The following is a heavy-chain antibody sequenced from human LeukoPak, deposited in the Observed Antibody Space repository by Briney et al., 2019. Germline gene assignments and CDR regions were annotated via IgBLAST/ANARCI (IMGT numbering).Heavy chain of an antibody. CDR1: GYTFTSYG. CDR3: ARDFSYYYDSRGPYDAFDI. Sequence: ASVKVSCKASGYTFTSYGISWVRQAPGQGLVWMGWISPYNGNTNYAQKLQGRVTMTTDTSTSTAYMELRSLRSDDTAVYYCARDFSYYYDSRGPYDAFDIWGQGTMVTVSS. D-gene: IGHD3-22*01. CDR2: ISPYNGNT. J-gene: IGHJ3*02. V-gene: IGHV1-18*01.